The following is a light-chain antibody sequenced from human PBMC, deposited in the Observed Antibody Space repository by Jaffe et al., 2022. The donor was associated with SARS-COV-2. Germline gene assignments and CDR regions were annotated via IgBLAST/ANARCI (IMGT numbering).Light chain of an antibody. J-gene: IGLJ3*02. Sequence: QSALTQPRSVSGSPGQSVTFSCTGTNSDVGGYNYVSWYQQHPGKAPKLMIYDVTKRPSGVPDRFSGSKSGNTASLTISGLQTEDEADYYCCSFAGSYTWVFGGGTKLTVL. CDR3: CSFAGSYTWV. CDR2: DVT. CDR1: NSDVGGYNY. V-gene: IGLV2-11*01.